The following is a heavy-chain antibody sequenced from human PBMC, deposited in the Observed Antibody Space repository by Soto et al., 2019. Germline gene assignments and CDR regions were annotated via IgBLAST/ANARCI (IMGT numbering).Heavy chain of an antibody. V-gene: IGHV1-69*06. Sequence: QVQLVQSGAEVKKPGSSVKVSCKASGGTFSSYAISWVRQAPGQGLEWMGGIIPIFGTANYAQKFQGRVTITADKSTSTAYMELSSMRSEDTAVYYCASGPVRGVSPDSDYWGQGTLVTVSS. CDR3: ASGPVRGVSPDSDY. CDR2: IIPIFGTA. J-gene: IGHJ4*02. D-gene: IGHD3-10*01. CDR1: GGTFSSYA.